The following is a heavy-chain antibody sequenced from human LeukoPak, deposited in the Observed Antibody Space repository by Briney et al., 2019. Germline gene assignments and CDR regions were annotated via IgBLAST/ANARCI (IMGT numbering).Heavy chain of an antibody. J-gene: IGHJ6*03. CDR2: IYYSGST. V-gene: IGHV4-31*03. CDR1: GGSISSGGYY. D-gene: IGHD2-15*01. Sequence: PSQTLSLTCTVSGGSISSGGYYWSWLRQHPGTGLEWLGYIYYSGSTYYNPSLKSRVTISVDTSKNQFSLKLSSVTAADTAVYYCARGVADTFYYYYMDVWGKGTTVTVS. CDR3: ARGVADTFYYYYMDV.